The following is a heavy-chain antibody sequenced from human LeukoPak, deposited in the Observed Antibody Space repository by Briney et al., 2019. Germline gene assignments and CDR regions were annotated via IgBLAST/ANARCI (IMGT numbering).Heavy chain of an antibody. CDR1: GGSISSGSYY. CDR2: IYTSGST. V-gene: IGHV4-61*02. CDR3: ARTSAEAEDYYYYYYMDV. Sequence: SETLSLTCTVSGGSISSGSYYWSWIRQPAGKGLEWIGPIYTSGSTNYNPSLKSRVTISVDTSKNQFSLKLSSVTAADTAVYYCARTSAEAEDYYYYYYMDVWGKGTTVTVSS. J-gene: IGHJ6*03.